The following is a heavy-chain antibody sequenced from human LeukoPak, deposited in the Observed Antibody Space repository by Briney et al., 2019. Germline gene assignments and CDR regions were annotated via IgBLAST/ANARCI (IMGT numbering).Heavy chain of an antibody. CDR1: GFTFDDYG. CDR2: IQQDGSEK. J-gene: IGHJ4*02. D-gene: IGHD1-26*01. CDR3: ARDKIVGATHFDY. Sequence: GGSLRLSCAASGFTFDDYGMSWVRQAPGKGLEWVANIQQDGSEKYYVDSVKGRFTISRDNAKNSLYLQMNSLRAEDTAVYYCARDKIVGATHFDYWGQGTLVTVSS. V-gene: IGHV3-7*01.